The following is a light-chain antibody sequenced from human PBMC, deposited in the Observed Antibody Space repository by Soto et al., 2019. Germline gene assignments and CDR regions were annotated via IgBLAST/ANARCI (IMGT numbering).Light chain of an antibody. J-gene: IGLJ2*01. Sequence: QSVLTQPASVSGSPGQSITISCTGTSSDVGGYNYVSWYQQYPGRVPKLLIRDVNYRPSGISARFSGSKSGNTASLTISGLQTEDEADYYCSSYSSRSTLLVFGGGTKLTVL. CDR3: SSYSSRSTLLV. V-gene: IGLV2-14*01. CDR2: DVN. CDR1: SSDVGGYNY.